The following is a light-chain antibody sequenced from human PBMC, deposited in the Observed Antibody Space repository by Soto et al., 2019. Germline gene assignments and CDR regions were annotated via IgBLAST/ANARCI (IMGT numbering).Light chain of an antibody. CDR1: SSDVGGYNY. V-gene: IGLV2-11*01. J-gene: IGLJ1*01. CDR3: CSYAGSHA. Sequence: HSDLSRVGSVCRSPGQSVPINCTGTSSDVGGYNYVSWYQQHPGKAPKLMIYDVSKRPSGVPDRFSGSKSGNTASLTISGFQAENEADSYCCSYAGSHAFGPVTKVNVL. CDR2: DVS.